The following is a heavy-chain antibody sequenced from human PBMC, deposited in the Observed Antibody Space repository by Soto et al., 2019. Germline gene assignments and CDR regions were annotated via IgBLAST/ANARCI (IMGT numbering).Heavy chain of an antibody. J-gene: IGHJ3*02. CDR2: IYYSGST. Sequence: PSETLSLPCTVSGGSISSYYWSWIRQPPGKGLEWIGYIYYSGSTNYNPSLMSRVTISVDTSKNQFSLKLSSVTAADTAVYYRAGPLGGMGAFGIWGKGTMVTVSS. CDR1: GGSISSYY. CDR3: AGPLGGMGAFGI. V-gene: IGHV4-59*01. D-gene: IGHD3-16*01.